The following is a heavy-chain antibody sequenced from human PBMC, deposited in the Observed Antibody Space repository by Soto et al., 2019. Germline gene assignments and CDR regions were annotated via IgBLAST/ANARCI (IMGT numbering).Heavy chain of an antibody. CDR3: ARGTITVTTTPPWFDP. D-gene: IGHD4-4*01. CDR2: INHSGST. Sequence: SEPLSLTCSVSGGSINNYYWSWIRQPPGKGLEWIGEINHSGSTNYNPSLKSRVTISVDTSKNQFSLKLSSVTAADTAVYYCARGTITVTTTPPWFDPWGQGTLVTVSS. J-gene: IGHJ5*02. V-gene: IGHV4-34*01. CDR1: GGSINNYY.